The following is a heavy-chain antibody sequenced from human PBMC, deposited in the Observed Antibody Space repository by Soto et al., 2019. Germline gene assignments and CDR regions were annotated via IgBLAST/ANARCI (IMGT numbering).Heavy chain of an antibody. CDR2: ISSSSSYI. D-gene: IGHD1-26*01. Sequence: GGSLRLSCASSGFTFSSYGMNWFRQAPGKGLEWVSSISSSSSYIYYADSVKGRFTISRDNAKNSLYLQMNSLRAEDTAVYYCARDSGSSGSYYYSGMDVWGQGTTVTVSS. J-gene: IGHJ6*02. V-gene: IGHV3-21*01. CDR1: GFTFSSYG. CDR3: ARDSGSSGSYYYSGMDV.